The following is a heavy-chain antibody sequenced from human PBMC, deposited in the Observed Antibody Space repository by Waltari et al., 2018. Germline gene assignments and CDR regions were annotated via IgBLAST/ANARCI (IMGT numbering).Heavy chain of an antibody. V-gene: IGHV1-2*06. D-gene: IGHD3-16*01. J-gene: IGHJ6*02. CDR2: IISSSGLT. CDR1: AFIFTGHY. Sequence: QVQLVQSGAEVRKPGASVKVSCEASAFIFTGHYLHWVRQAPGQGLEWMGRIISSSGLTNYAQKFQGRVTMTMDRSTNTVNMELRSLKSDDTALYYCVRERRGMSFGMDVWGQGTTVTVSS. CDR3: VRERRGMSFGMDV.